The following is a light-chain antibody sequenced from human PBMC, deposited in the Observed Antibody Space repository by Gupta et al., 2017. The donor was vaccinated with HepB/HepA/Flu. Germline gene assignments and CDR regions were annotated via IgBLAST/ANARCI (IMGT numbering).Light chain of an antibody. J-gene: IGLJ2*01. V-gene: IGLV3-1*01. CDR1: KLGHKY. CDR3: QAWDSSTVV. CDR2: QDT. Sequence: SYELTQPPSVSVSPGQTASITCSGDKLGHKYVCWYQQKPGQSPVLVIYQDTKRPSGIPGRFSGSTPGNTATLTISGTQAMDEADYYCQAWDSSTVVFGGGTKLTVL.